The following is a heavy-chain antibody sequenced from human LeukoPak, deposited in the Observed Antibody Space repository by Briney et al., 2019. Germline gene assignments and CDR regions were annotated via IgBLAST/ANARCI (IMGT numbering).Heavy chain of an antibody. CDR3: AGYYDSGGYFMTEYFQH. J-gene: IGHJ1*01. Sequence: SETLSLICTVSGGSINSRTYYWGWIRQPPGKGLEWIGSIYQSGSTYYNPFLKSRVTISLDTSKNQFSLSLTSVTAADTAVYYCAGYYDSGGYFMTEYFQHWGQGTLVTVSS. CDR1: GGSINSRTYY. CDR2: IYQSGST. V-gene: IGHV4-39*01. D-gene: IGHD3-22*01.